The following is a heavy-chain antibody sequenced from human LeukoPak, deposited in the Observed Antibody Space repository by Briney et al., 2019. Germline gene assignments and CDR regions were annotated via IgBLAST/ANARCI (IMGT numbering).Heavy chain of an antibody. V-gene: IGHV3-21*06. CDR2: IDTSSSYM. D-gene: IGHD3-16*01. J-gene: IGHJ4*02. Sequence: PGGSLRLSCAASGFTLRSHSMHWVRQAPGKRLEWVAFIDTSSSYMAYADSVKGRFTISRDNGNNSLFLQMKSLRAEDTSVYYCARPWGSGFFDYWGQGTLVTVSS. CDR3: ARPWGSGFFDY. CDR1: GFTLRSHS.